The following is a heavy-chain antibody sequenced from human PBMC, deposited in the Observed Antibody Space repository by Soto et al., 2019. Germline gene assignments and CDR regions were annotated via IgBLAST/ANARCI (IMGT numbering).Heavy chain of an antibody. CDR3: ARGHRAMEYYYYYGMDV. J-gene: IGHJ6*02. CDR2: ISYSGST. CDR1: GASISSSF. D-gene: IGHD5-18*01. V-gene: IGHV4-59*01. Sequence: PETLSLTCSVPGASISSSFLIWLRQPPGKELEWIGYISYSGSTTYNPSLKSRITLSVDTSKNQFSLRVASVTAADTAVYYCARGHRAMEYYYYYGMDVWGQGTTVTVSS.